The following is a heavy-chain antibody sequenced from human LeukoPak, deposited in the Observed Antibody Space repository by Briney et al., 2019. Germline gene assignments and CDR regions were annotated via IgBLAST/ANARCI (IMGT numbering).Heavy chain of an antibody. Sequence: ASVKVSCKASGYTFTGYYMHWVRQAPGQGLEWMGRINPNSGGTNYAQKSQGRVTMTRDTSISTAYMELSRLRSDDTAVYYCARDPRGDLSYGSGSQNDYWGQGTLVTVSS. CDR2: INPNSGGT. CDR3: ARDPRGDLSYGSGSQNDY. V-gene: IGHV1-2*06. J-gene: IGHJ4*02. D-gene: IGHD3-10*01. CDR1: GYTFTGYY.